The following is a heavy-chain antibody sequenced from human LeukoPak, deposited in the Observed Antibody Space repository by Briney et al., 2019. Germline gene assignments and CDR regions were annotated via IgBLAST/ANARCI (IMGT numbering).Heavy chain of an antibody. CDR3: ARRFCSDGSCMYYFDY. D-gene: IGHD2-15*01. CDR1: GFTFSNYA. J-gene: IGHJ4*02. Sequence: GGSLRLSCAASGFTFSNYAMSWVRQAPGKGLEWVSTLSGTGGSTYYADSVKGRFTISRDNSKNTLYLQVSSLRAEDTAVYYCARRFCSDGSCMYYFDYWGQGTLVTVSS. V-gene: IGHV3-23*01. CDR2: LSGTGGST.